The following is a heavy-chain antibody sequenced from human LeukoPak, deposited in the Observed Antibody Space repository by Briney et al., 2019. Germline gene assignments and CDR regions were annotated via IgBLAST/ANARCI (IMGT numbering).Heavy chain of an antibody. V-gene: IGHV3-7*01. D-gene: IGHD2/OR15-2a*01. Sequence: GGSLRLSCAASGFTFSSYWMSWVRQAPGKGLEWVANIKQDGSEKHYVDSVKGRFTISKDNAKNTVYLQMNNLRAEDTAVYYCVSFYETYWGRGTLVTVSS. CDR3: VSFYETY. J-gene: IGHJ4*02. CDR1: GFTFSSYW. CDR2: IKQDGSEK.